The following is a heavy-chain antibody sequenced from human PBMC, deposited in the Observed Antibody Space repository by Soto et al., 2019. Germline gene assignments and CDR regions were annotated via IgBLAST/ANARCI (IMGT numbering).Heavy chain of an antibody. V-gene: IGHV1-46*01. D-gene: IGHD2-21*02. CDR3: ARGGHVVVVTAALDS. CDR1: GDTFTDYY. CDR2: VNPSGGHT. J-gene: IGHJ4*02. Sequence: QVQLMQSGAEVKKPGASVKVSCKASGDTFTDYYIHWVRQAHGQGLEWMGTVNPSGGHTTYAQHFLGRVTMTRDTSTSTLYMKLTSLTSDDTAIYYCARGGHVVVVTAALDSWGQGTLVTVSS.